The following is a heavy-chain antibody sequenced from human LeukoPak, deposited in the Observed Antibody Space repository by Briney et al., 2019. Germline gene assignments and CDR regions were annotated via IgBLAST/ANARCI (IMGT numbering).Heavy chain of an antibody. D-gene: IGHD4-23*01. J-gene: IGHJ4*02. V-gene: IGHV4-59*01. CDR3: ARDEGYGGSFDY. Sequence: SETLSLTCTVSGGSISSYYWSWIRQPPGRGLEWIGYIYYSGSTNYNPSLKSRVTISVDTSKNQFSLKLSSVTAADTAVYYCARDEGYGGSFDYWGQGTLVTVSS. CDR1: GGSISSYY. CDR2: IYYSGST.